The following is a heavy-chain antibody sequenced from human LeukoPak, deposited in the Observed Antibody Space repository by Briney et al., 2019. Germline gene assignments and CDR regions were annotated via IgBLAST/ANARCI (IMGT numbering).Heavy chain of an antibody. V-gene: IGHV1-69*06. CDR3: ARDSARERGLWFDP. CDR1: GGTFSSYA. CDR2: IIPIFGTA. D-gene: IGHD3-16*01. Sequence: SVKVSCKASGGTFSSYAISWVRQAPGQGLEWMGGIIPIFGTANYAQKFQGRVTITADKTTSTAYMELSSLRSEDTAVYYCARDSARERGLWFDPWGQGTLVTVSS. J-gene: IGHJ5*02.